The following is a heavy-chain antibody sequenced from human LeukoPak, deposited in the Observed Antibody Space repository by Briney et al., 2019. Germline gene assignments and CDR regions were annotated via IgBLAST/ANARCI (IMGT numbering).Heavy chain of an antibody. CDR3: VKRGTNYYYDA. CDR1: GFTFSSYA. Sequence: GGSLRLSCAASGFTFSSYAMNWVRQAPGKGLEWVSTSGTSDNTLYADSVKGRFTISRDNSKNTLYLQMDSLRAEDTAVYYCVKRGTNYYYDAWGQGTLVTVSS. CDR2: SGTSDNT. V-gene: IGHV3-23*01. J-gene: IGHJ5*02. D-gene: IGHD3-16*01.